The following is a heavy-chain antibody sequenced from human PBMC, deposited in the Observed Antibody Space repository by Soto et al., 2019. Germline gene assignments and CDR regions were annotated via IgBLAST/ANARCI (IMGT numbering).Heavy chain of an antibody. V-gene: IGHV4-4*07. CDR2: IYTSGST. D-gene: IGHD6-19*01. CDR1: GGSISSYY. Sequence: SETLSLTCTVSGGSISSYYWSWIRQPAGKGLEWIGRIYTSGSTNYNPSLKSRVTMSVGTSKNQFSLKLSSVTAADTAVYYCARAGEGGSGWLLYFDYWGQGTLVTVSS. CDR3: ARAGEGGSGWLLYFDY. J-gene: IGHJ4*02.